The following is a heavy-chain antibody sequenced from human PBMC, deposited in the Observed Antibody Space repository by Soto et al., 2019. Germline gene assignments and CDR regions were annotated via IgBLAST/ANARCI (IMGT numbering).Heavy chain of an antibody. V-gene: IGHV3-33*01. CDR3: ARGEVRGYSYGSRLDY. J-gene: IGHJ4*02. CDR1: GFTFSSYG. CDR2: IWYDGSNK. D-gene: IGHD5-18*01. Sequence: GGSLRLSCAASGFTFSSYGMHWVRQAPGKGLEWVAVIWYDGSNKYYADSVKGRFTISRDNSKNTLYLQMNSLRAEDTAVYYCARGEVRGYSYGSRLDYWGQGTLVTVSS.